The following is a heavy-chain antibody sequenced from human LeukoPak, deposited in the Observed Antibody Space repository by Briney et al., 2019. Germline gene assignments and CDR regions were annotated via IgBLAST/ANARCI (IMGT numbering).Heavy chain of an antibody. Sequence: ASVKVSCKASGYTFTGYYMHWVRQAPGQGLEWMGRINPNSGGTNYAQKLQGRVTMTTDTSTSTAYMELRSLRSDDTAVYYCARGGYFDWLLSNGPFDYWGQGTLVTVSS. CDR2: INPNSGGT. CDR1: GYTFTGYY. D-gene: IGHD3-9*01. J-gene: IGHJ4*02. V-gene: IGHV1-2*06. CDR3: ARGGYFDWLLSNGPFDY.